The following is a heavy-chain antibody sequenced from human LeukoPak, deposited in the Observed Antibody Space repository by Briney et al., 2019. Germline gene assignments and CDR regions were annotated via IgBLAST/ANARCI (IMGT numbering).Heavy chain of an antibody. D-gene: IGHD4-17*01. J-gene: IGHJ3*02. CDR2: IYSGGSI. CDR3: ARTRYDAFDI. Sequence: GGSLRLSCAASGFTVSSNYMSWVRQAPGKGLEWISFIYSGGSIYYADSVKGRFTISRDNSKNTLYLQMNSLRAEDTAVYYCARTRYDAFDIWGQGTMVTVSS. V-gene: IGHV3-53*01. CDR1: GFTVSSNY.